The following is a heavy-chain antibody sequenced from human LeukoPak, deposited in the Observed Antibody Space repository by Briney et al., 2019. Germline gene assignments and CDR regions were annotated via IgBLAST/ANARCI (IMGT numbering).Heavy chain of an antibody. CDR2: IRYDGSNK. J-gene: IGHJ4*02. CDR1: GFTFSSHG. Sequence: PGGSLRLSCAAPGFTFSSHGMHWVRQAPGKGLEWVAFIRYDGSNKYYADSVKDRFTISRHNTKNSVYLQLNSRRAEDTSVYYCARDPPHRFTMIEKDSWGQGTLVTVSS. CDR3: ARDPPHRFTMIEKDS. D-gene: IGHD3-22*01. V-gene: IGHV3-30*02.